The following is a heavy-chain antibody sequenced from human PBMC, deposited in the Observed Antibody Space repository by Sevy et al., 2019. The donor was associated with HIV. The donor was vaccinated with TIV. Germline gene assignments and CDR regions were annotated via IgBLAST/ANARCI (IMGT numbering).Heavy chain of an antibody. CDR3: ARETLEEYVWGTYRLPFDH. D-gene: IGHD3-16*02. V-gene: IGHV3-74*01. CDR1: GFTFSSYW. J-gene: IGHJ4*02. CDR2: INSEESST. Sequence: GGSLRLSCAVSGFTFSSYWMHWVRQVPGKGLVWLSRINSEESSTSYVDSVRGRFTISRDNAKNTLYLQMNSLRAEDTAFYFCARETLEEYVWGTYRLPFDHWGQGTLVTVSS.